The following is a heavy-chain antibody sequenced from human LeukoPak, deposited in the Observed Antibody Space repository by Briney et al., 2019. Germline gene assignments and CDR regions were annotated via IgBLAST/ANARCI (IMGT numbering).Heavy chain of an antibody. Sequence: ASVKVSCKASGYTFTSYGISWVRQAPGQGLEWMGWISAYNGNTNYAQKLQGRVTMTTDTSTSTAYVELRSLRSDDTAVYYCARDVSVDTVSLALWGQGTLVTVSS. CDR2: ISAYNGNT. CDR1: GYTFTSYG. V-gene: IGHV1-18*01. CDR3: ARDVSVDTVSLAL. D-gene: IGHD5-18*01. J-gene: IGHJ4*02.